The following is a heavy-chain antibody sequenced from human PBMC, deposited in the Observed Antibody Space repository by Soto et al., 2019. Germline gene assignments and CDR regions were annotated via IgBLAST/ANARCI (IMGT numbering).Heavy chain of an antibody. D-gene: IGHD6-19*01. Sequence: ASVKVSCKASGYTFTSYGISWVRQAPGQGLEWMGWISAYNGNTNYAQKLQGRVTMTTDTSTSTAYMELRSLRSDDTAVYYCARDGKTGYSSGWYVGVQGLVGWAHSYYYGMDVWGQGTAVTVSS. J-gene: IGHJ6*02. CDR1: GYTFTSYG. CDR2: ISAYNGNT. V-gene: IGHV1-18*01. CDR3: ARDGKTGYSSGWYVGVQGLVGWAHSYYYGMDV.